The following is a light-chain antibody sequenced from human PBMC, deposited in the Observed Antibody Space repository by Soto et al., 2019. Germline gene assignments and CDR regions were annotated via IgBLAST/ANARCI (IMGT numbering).Light chain of an antibody. J-gene: IGKJ2*01. Sequence: DIQMTQTPSSVSASVGDRVTMTGRASQNINNWLAWYQQKPGKAPKALILTTSSLQSGVPSRFSGSGSGTDFTLTISSLQPEDFATYFCQQANSIPLTFGQGTRLE. CDR2: TTS. CDR3: QQANSIPLT. CDR1: QNINNW. V-gene: IGKV1-12*01.